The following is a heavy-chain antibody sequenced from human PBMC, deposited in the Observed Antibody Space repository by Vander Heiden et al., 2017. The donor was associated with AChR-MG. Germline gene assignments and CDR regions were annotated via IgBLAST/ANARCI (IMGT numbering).Heavy chain of an antibody. D-gene: IGHD4-17*01. CDR3: ARDRLTATTSFDY. CDR1: GFAFSRFA. V-gene: IGHV3-30-3*01. CDR2: ISDDGSSK. Sequence: QVQLVESGGGVVQPGKSLRPSCITSGFAFSRFAVHGVRQAPGKGLEWVAVISDDGSSKYYADSVKGRCTISRDNSKKAVDLQMNSLRAEDSAVYYCARDRLTATTSFDYWGQGTLVTVSS. J-gene: IGHJ4*02.